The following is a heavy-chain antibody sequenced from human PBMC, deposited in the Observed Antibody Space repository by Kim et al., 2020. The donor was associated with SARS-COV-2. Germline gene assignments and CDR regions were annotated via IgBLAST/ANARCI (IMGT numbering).Heavy chain of an antibody. J-gene: IGHJ4*02. Sequence: GGSLRLSCAASGFTFSSYWMHWVRQAPGKGLVWVSRINSDGGTTSYADSVKGRFTISRDNAKSTLYLQMNSLRAEDTAVIYCASRRYTGTYYYFDYWGQG. CDR2: INSDGGTT. D-gene: IGHD1-26*01. CDR3: ASRRYTGTYYYFDY. CDR1: GFTFSSYW. V-gene: IGHV3-74*01.